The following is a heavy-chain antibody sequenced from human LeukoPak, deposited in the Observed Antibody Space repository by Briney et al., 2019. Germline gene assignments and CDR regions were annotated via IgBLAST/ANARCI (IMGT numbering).Heavy chain of an antibody. CDR3: AKDLWYYSGFDY. J-gene: IGHJ4*02. Sequence: GGSLRLSCAASGFTFDDYSMHWVRQAPGKGLEWVSGTSWNSGSIGYADSVKGRFTISRDNAKNSLYLQMNSLRAEDTALYYCAKDLWYYSGFDYWGQGTLVTVSS. CDR1: GFTFDDYS. CDR2: TSWNSGSI. V-gene: IGHV3-9*01. D-gene: IGHD3-16*01.